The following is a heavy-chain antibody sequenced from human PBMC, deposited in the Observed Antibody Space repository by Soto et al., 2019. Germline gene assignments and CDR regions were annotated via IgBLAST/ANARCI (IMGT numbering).Heavy chain of an antibody. J-gene: IGHJ3*02. CDR1: GGSINSGGYF. CDR2: IYHSGNT. CDR3: ARVKTTTVLTYDAFDI. V-gene: IGHV4-31*03. Sequence: SETLSLTCTVSGGSINSGGYFWGWIRQHPGKGLDWIGYIYHSGNTYYNPSLKSRVTISIDTSKNQFSLRLISVTAADTAVYYCARVKTTTVLTYDAFDIWGQGTMVTV. D-gene: IGHD1-1*01.